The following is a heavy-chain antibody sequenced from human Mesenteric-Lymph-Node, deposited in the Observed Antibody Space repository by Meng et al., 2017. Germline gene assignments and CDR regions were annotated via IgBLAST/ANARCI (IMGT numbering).Heavy chain of an antibody. CDR2: ISAYNGNT. CDR1: GYTFTGYY. D-gene: IGHD6-13*01. J-gene: IGHJ4*02. Sequence: ASVKVSCKASGYTFTGYYMHWVRQAPGQGLEWMGWISAYNGNTNYAQKLQGRVTMTTDTSTSTAYMELRSLRSDDTAVYYCARDDPWGGSSWPYFDYWGQGTLVTVSS. V-gene: IGHV1-18*04. CDR3: ARDDPWGGSSWPYFDY.